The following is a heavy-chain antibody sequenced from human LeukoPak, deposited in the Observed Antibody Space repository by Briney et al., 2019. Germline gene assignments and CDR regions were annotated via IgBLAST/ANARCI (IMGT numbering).Heavy chain of an antibody. CDR3: ARGPAVASGGWFDFDY. Sequence: SETLSLTCTVSGGSISSYYWSWIRQPPGKGLEWIGYIYHSGSTNYNPSLKSRVTISVDTSKNQFSLKLSSVTAADTAVYYCARGPAVASGGWFDFDYWGQGTLVTVSS. V-gene: IGHV4-59*01. J-gene: IGHJ4*02. D-gene: IGHD6-19*01. CDR1: GGSISSYY. CDR2: IYHSGST.